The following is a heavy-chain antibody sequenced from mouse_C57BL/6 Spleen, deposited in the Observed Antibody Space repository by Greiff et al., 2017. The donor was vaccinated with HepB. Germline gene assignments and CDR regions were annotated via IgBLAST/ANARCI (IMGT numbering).Heavy chain of an antibody. V-gene: IGHV5-6*01. J-gene: IGHJ3*01. CDR3: ARHEDYDLAWFAY. CDR2: ISSGGSYT. Sequence: EVKLQESGGDLVKPGGSLKLSCAASGFTFSSYGMSWVRQTPDKRLEWVATISSGGSYTYYPDSVKGRFTISRDNAKNTLYLQMSSLKSEDTAMYYCARHEDYDLAWFAYWGQGTLVTVSA. D-gene: IGHD2-4*01. CDR1: GFTFSSYG.